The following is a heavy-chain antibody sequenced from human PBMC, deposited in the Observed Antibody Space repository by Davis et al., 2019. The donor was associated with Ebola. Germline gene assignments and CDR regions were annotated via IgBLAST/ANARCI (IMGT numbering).Heavy chain of an antibody. CDR2: LSAYNGNT. V-gene: IGHV1-18*01. CDR1: GYTFSNYG. D-gene: IGHD3-10*01. J-gene: IGHJ4*02. CDR3: ARSITMVQGATYFDY. Sequence: ASVQVSCKASGYTFSNYGIAWVRQAPGQGLEWMGWLSAYNGNTNYAQKLQGRVTMTTDTSTSTAYMELRSLRSDDTAVYYCARSITMVQGATYFDYWGQGTLVTVSS.